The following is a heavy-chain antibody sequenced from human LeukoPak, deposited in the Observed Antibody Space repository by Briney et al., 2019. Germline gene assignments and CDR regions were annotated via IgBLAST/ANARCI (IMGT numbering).Heavy chain of an antibody. V-gene: IGHV3-23*01. Sequence: PGGSLRLSCAASGFTFSSYGMSWVRQAPGKGLEWVSAISGSGGSTYYADSVKGRFTISRDNSKNTLYLQMNSLKTEDTAVYYCTTIFVVVTGWGQGTLVTVSS. J-gene: IGHJ4*02. CDR1: GFTFSSYG. D-gene: IGHD2-21*02. CDR3: TTIFVVVTG. CDR2: ISGSGGST.